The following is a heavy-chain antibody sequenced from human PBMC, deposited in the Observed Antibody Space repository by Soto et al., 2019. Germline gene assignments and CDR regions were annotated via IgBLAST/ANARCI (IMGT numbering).Heavy chain of an antibody. CDR1: GFTFSSYA. Sequence: QVQLVESGGGVVQPGRSLRLSCAASGFTFSSYAMHWVRQAPGKGLEWVAVISYDGSNKYYADSVKGRFTISRDNSKNTLYLQMNSPRAEDTAVYYCARDFVVVVPAARGHYYYGMDVWGQGTTVTVSS. CDR3: ARDFVVVVPAARGHYYYGMDV. D-gene: IGHD2-2*01. V-gene: IGHV3-30-3*01. CDR2: ISYDGSNK. J-gene: IGHJ6*02.